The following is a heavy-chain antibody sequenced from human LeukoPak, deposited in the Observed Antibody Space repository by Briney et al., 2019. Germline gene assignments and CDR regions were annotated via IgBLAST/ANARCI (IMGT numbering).Heavy chain of an antibody. D-gene: IGHD1-1*01. Sequence: SETLSLTCTVSGGSISSYYWSWIRQPPGEGLEWIGCIYYSGNTNYNPSLKSRVTISEDTSKNQVSLNLTSVTAADTAVYYCARDVAVAGTAGYYYYAMDVWGQGTTVTVSS. V-gene: IGHV4-59*01. CDR3: ARDVAVAGTAGYYYYAMDV. J-gene: IGHJ6*02. CDR1: GGSISSYY. CDR2: IYYSGNT.